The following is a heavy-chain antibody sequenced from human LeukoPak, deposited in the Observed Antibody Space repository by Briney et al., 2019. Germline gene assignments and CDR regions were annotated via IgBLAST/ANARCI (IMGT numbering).Heavy chain of an antibody. CDR1: GFTFSVYS. CDR3: ARDILGGVGNWFDP. D-gene: IGHD3-3*02. V-gene: IGHV3-21*01. J-gene: IGHJ5*02. Sequence: GGSLRLSCEVSGFTFSVYSMNWVCQAPGEGLQWVASISSDGVYTYYADSVKGRFTIPRDNAKDSLYLQMVTLRAEDTAVYYCARDILGGVGNWFDPWGQGTLITVSS. CDR2: ISSDGVYT.